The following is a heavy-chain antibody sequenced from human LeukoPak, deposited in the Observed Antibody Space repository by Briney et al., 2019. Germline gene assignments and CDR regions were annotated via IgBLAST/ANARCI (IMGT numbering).Heavy chain of an antibody. CDR2: ISGSGGST. J-gene: IGHJ4*02. CDR3: AQSLRYFDWLTFDY. D-gene: IGHD3-9*01. CDR1: GFTFSSYA. V-gene: IGHV3-23*01. Sequence: GGTLRLSCAASGFTFSSYALSWVRQAPGKGLEWVSGISGSGGSTYYADSVKGRFTISRDNSKNTLYLQMNSLRAEDTAVYYCAQSLRYFDWLTFDYWGQGTLVTVSS.